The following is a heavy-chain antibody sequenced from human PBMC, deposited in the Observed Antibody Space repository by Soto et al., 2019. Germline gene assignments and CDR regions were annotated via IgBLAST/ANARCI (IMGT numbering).Heavy chain of an antibody. CDR2: IHYSGSV. J-gene: IGHJ6*02. CDR1: GGSISSEYYH. D-gene: IGHD2-21*02. Sequence: QVQLQESGPGLVRPSQTLSLTCTVSGGSISSEYYHWTWIRQAPGKGLEWLGYIHYSGSVHYTPSLQCRLTTSVDTSKSLFSLTLSSVTAADTAVYFCAREDDGGDRDYYGLDVWGQGTTVTVSS. V-gene: IGHV4-30-4*01. CDR3: AREDDGGDRDYYGLDV.